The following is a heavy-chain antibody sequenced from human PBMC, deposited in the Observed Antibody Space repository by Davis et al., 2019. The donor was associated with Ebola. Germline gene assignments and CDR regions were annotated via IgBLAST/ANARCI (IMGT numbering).Heavy chain of an antibody. J-gene: IGHJ6*02. D-gene: IGHD3-10*01. V-gene: IGHV3-49*04. CDR2: VRSKAYGGKT. Sequence: GGSLRLSCAASGFTFSSNSMNWVRQAPGRGLEWVGFVRSKAYGGKTQYAASVKGRFTISRDDSRSIVFLQMNSLKIDDTAVYYCTRDLKQPPPSYYFGMDVWGQGTTVTVSS. CDR3: TRDLKQPPPSYYFGMDV. CDR1: GFTFSSNS.